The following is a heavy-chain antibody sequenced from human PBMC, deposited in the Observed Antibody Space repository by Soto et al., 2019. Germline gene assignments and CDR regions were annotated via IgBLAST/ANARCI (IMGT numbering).Heavy chain of an antibody. V-gene: IGHV3-30*18. D-gene: IGHD6-13*01. CDR3: AKDCVAAAGIYYYGMDV. CDR2: ISYDGSNK. Sequence: GGSLRLSCAASGFTFSSYGMHWVRQAPGKGLEWVAVISYDGSNKYYADSVKGRFTISRDNSKNTLYLQMNSLRAEDTAVYYCAKDCVAAAGIYYYGMDVWGQGTTVTVSS. CDR1: GFTFSSYG. J-gene: IGHJ6*02.